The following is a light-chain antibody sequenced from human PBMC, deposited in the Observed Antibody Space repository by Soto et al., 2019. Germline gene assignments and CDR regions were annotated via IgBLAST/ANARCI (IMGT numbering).Light chain of an antibody. CDR2: GAS. J-gene: IGKJ2*01. CDR3: QQYNKWPPYT. CDR1: QSVSSN. Sequence: EIVMTQSPATLSVSPGERATLSCRASQSVSSNLAWYQQKPGQAPRLLIYGASTRATGIPARFSGSGSWTEFTLAISSLQAEDFAVYYCQQYNKWPPYTFSQGTKLEIK. V-gene: IGKV3-15*01.